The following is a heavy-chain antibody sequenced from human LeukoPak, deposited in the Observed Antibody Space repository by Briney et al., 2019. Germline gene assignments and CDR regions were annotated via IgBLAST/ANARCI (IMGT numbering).Heavy chain of an antibody. Sequence: SETLSLTCTVSGGSISSSSSYWGWIRQPPGKGLEWIGSAYFTGSTNYNPSLKTRVTVSLDTSKNQFSLRLTSVTAADTAVYFCARGTYGYYMDVWGKGTTVTVSS. CDR1: GGSISSSSSY. CDR3: ARGTYGYYMDV. D-gene: IGHD4-17*01. CDR2: AYFTGST. J-gene: IGHJ6*03. V-gene: IGHV4-39*01.